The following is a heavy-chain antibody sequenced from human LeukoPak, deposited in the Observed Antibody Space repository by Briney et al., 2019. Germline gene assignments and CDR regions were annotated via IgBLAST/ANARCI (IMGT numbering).Heavy chain of an antibody. CDR2: ISGSGGST. D-gene: IGHD6-19*01. J-gene: IGHJ4*02. Sequence: HPGGSLRLSCAASGFTLSSYAMRWVRQARWKGLEWVSAISGSGGSTYCADSVKGRFTISRDNSKNTLYLQMNSLRAEDTAVYYCAKGSYSSGWYAFDYWGQGTLVTVSS. CDR1: GFTLSSYA. CDR3: AKGSYSSGWYAFDY. V-gene: IGHV3-23*01.